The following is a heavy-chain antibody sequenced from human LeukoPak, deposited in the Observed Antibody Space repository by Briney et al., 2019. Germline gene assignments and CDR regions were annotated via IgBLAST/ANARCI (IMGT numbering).Heavy chain of an antibody. Sequence: GGSLRLSCAASGSTFSSYSMNWVRQAPGKGLEWVSSISSSSSYIYYADSVKGRFTISRDNAKNSLYLQMNSLRAEDTAVYYCAREPYNWKGGYCYYMDVWGKGTTVTVSS. V-gene: IGHV3-21*01. D-gene: IGHD1-20*01. J-gene: IGHJ6*03. CDR1: GSTFSSYS. CDR3: AREPYNWKGGYCYYMDV. CDR2: ISSSSSYI.